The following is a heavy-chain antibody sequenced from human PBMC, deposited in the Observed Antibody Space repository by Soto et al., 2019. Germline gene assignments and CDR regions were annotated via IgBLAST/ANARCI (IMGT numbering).Heavy chain of an antibody. Sequence: QITLKESGPTLVKPTQTLTLTCTFSGFSLSTSGVGVGWIRQPPGKALEWLALIYWDDDKRYSPSLKSRLTITKDTSKNQVVLTMTNMDPVDTATYYCAHIRGGSTAPGYSSGWYPGALYKGGWYFDYWGQGTLVTVSS. J-gene: IGHJ4*02. D-gene: IGHD6-19*01. CDR3: AHIRGGSTAPGYSSGWYPGALYKGGWYFDY. CDR1: GFSLSTSGVG. CDR2: IYWDDDK. V-gene: IGHV2-5*02.